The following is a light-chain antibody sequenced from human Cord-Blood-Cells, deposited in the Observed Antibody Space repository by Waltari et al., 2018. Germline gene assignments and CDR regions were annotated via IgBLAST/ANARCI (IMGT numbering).Light chain of an antibody. CDR1: SSNIGAGYD. Sequence: QSVLTQPPSVSGAPGQRVTISFTGSSSNIGAGYDLHWYQQLPGTAPKLLIYGNSNRPSGVPDRFSGSKSGTSASLAITGLQAEDEADYYCQSYDSSLSGSVFGGGTKLTVL. CDR3: QSYDSSLSGSV. J-gene: IGLJ2*01. CDR2: GNS. V-gene: IGLV1-40*01.